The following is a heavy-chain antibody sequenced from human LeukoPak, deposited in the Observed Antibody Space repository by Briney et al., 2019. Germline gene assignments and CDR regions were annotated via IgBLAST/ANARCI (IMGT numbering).Heavy chain of an antibody. V-gene: IGHV4-59*01. CDR3: ARGHYGEADY. CDR2: IYYSGST. CDR1: GGSFSGYY. J-gene: IGHJ4*02. D-gene: IGHD4-17*01. Sequence: PSETLSLTCAVYGGSFSGYYWSWIRQPPGKGLEWIGYIYYSGSTNYNPSLKSRVTISVDTSKNQFSLKLSSVTAADTAVYYCARGHYGEADYWGQGTLVTVSS.